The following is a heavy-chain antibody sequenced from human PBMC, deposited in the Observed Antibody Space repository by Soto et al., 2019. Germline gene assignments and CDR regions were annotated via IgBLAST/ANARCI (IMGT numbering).Heavy chain of an antibody. CDR1: GFTFSSYS. V-gene: IGHV3-21*01. CDR2: ISSSSSYI. Sequence: EVQLVESGGGLVKPGGSLRLSCAASGFTFSSYSMNWVRQAPGKGLEWVSSISSSSSYIYYADSVKGRFTISRNNAKNSLYLQINSLRAEDTTVYYCARDVCLTLEYGDYATPFDYWGQGTLVTVSS. D-gene: IGHD4-17*01. J-gene: IGHJ4*02. CDR3: ARDVCLTLEYGDYATPFDY.